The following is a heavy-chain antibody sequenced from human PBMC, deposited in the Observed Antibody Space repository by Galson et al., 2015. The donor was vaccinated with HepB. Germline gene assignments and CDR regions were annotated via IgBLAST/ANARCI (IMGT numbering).Heavy chain of an antibody. CDR2: IFPGDSDT. Sequence: QSGAEVKKPGESLKISCKGSGYSFTSYWIGWVRQMPGKGLEWMGIIFPGDSDTRYSPSFQGQVTISADKSISTAYLQWSSLKASDTAMSFCARTPYYGDYPLGCWGQGTLVTVSS. V-gene: IGHV5-51*01. CDR3: ARTPYYGDYPLGC. CDR1: GYSFTSYW. D-gene: IGHD4-17*01. J-gene: IGHJ4*02.